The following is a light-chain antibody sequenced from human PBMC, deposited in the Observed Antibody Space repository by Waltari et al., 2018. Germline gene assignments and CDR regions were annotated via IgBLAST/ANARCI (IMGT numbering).Light chain of an antibody. CDR2: GAS. J-gene: IGKJ2*01. V-gene: IGKV3-20*01. CDR1: QSVSSTY. Sequence: EIVLTQSPGTLSLSPGERATRSCRARQSVSSTYLAWYQQKPGQAPSLLIYGASNRATGIPDRFSGSGSGTDFTLTISRLEPEDFAVYFCQQYGSSLFTFGQGTKLEIK. CDR3: QQYGSSLFT.